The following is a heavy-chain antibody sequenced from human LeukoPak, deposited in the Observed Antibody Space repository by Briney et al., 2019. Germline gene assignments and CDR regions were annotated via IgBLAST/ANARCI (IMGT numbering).Heavy chain of an antibody. CDR3: ARHRGIAVAAVDY. CDR2: IYYSGST. V-gene: IGHV4-39*01. Sequence: SETLSLTCTVSGGSISSSSYFWGWIRQPPGKGLEWIGSIYYSGSTYYNPSLKSRVTMSVDRSENQFSLNLRSVTAADTAVYYCARHRGIAVAAVDYWGQGTLVTVSS. CDR1: GGSISSSSYF. D-gene: IGHD6-19*01. J-gene: IGHJ4*02.